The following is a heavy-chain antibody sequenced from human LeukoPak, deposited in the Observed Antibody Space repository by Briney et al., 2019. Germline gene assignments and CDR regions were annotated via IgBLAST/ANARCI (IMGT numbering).Heavy chain of an antibody. Sequence: SETLSLTCTVSGGSISSSRYYWAWIRQPPGKGLEWIGSIYYSGTTYYNPSLKSRVTISVDTSKNQFSLNLSSVTAADTAVYYCARRGAARANNWFDPWGQGTLVTVSS. J-gene: IGHJ5*02. D-gene: IGHD6-6*01. CDR1: GGSISSSRYY. CDR2: IYYSGTT. CDR3: ARRGAARANNWFDP. V-gene: IGHV4-39*01.